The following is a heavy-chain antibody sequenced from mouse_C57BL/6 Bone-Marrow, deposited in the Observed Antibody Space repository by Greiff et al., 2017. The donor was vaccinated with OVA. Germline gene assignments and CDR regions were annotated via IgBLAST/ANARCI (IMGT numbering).Heavy chain of an antibody. V-gene: IGHV1-15*01. CDR3: TRLGGYAY. D-gene: IGHD2-2*01. CDR1: GYTFTDYE. J-gene: IGHJ2*01. Sequence: QVHVKQSGAELVRPGASVTLSCKASGYTFTDYEMHWVKQTPVHGLEWIGAIDPETGGTAYNQKFKGKAILTADKSSSTAYMELRSLTSEDSAVYYCTRLGGYAYWGQGTTLTVSS. CDR2: IDPETGGT.